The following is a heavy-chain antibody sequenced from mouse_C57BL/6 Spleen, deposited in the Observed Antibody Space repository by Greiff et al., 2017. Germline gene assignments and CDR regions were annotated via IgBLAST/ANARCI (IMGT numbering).Heavy chain of an antibody. J-gene: IGHJ4*01. D-gene: IGHD1-1*01. CDR2: IWGGGST. Sequence: VQLKESGPGLVGPSQCLSITCTASGFSLTGYGVDWVRQPPGKGLEWMGVIWGGGSTNYNSALMSRLSISTDNSQSQIFLKMNSLQTDDTAMYYCANHCSGAMDYWGQGTSVTVSS. CDR3: ANHCSGAMDY. CDR1: GFSLTGYG. V-gene: IGHV2-9*01.